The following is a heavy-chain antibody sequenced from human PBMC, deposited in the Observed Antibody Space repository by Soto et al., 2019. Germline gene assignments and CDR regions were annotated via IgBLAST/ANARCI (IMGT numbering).Heavy chain of an antibody. CDR1: GGTFSSYA. V-gene: IGHV1-69*05. J-gene: IGHJ4*02. Sequence: SVKVSCKASGGTFSSYAISWVRQAPGQGLEWMGGIIPIFGTANYAQKLQGRVTMTTDTSTSTAYMELRSLRSDDTAVYYCARERVVTVPLDYWGQGTLVTVSS. CDR2: IIPIFGTA. CDR3: ARERVVTVPLDY. D-gene: IGHD3-3*01.